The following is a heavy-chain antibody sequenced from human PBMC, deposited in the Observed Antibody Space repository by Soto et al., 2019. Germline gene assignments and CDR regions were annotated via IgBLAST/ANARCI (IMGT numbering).Heavy chain of an antibody. Sequence: ASVKVSCKASGYTFTSYDINWVRQATGQGLEWMGWMNPNSGNTGYAQKFQGRVTMTRNTSISTAYMELSSLRSEDTAVYYCARGVPGSVFGVVILYRWGQGTLVTVP. CDR3: ARGVPGSVFGVVILYR. J-gene: IGHJ5*02. V-gene: IGHV1-8*01. CDR2: MNPNSGNT. D-gene: IGHD3-3*01. CDR1: GYTFTSYD.